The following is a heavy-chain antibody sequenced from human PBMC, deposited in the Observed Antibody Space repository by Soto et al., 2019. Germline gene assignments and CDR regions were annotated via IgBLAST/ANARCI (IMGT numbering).Heavy chain of an antibody. V-gene: IGHV4-39*01. CDR3: GIHRGREPVY. CDR1: GGTIIGYY. CDR2: LFYGGTI. J-gene: IGHJ4*02. D-gene: IGHD3-10*01. Sequence: QMQLQESGPGLVKPWETLSLTCAVSGGTIIGYYWTWVRQTPGKGLEWVGSLFYGGTIDYNASIKSRLTITVDRSKSQLSLKLWSVTAADAAVYYCGIHRGREPVYWGQGTLVTASS.